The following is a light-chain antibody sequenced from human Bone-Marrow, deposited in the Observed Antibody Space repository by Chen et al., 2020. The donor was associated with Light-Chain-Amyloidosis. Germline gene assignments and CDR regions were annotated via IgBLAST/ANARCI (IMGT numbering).Light chain of an antibody. CDR2: ADD. CDR3: QSYQGSSQGV. J-gene: IGLJ3*02. V-gene: IGLV6-57*01. CDR1: SGSIATNY. Sequence: NFMLTQPHSVSESPGKTVIISCTRSSGSIATNYVQWYQQRPGSSSTTVIYADDQSPSGVPDRFSGSIDRSSNSASLTISGLKTEDEADYYCQSYQGSSQGVFGGGTKLTVL.